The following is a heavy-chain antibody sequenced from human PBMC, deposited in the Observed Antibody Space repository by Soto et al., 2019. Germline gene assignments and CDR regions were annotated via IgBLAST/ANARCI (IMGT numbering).Heavy chain of an antibody. Sequence: GESLKISCKGSGDSFTNSWIGWVRQKSGEGLGWMGIIYPGDSDIRYSPSFEGQVTISADKSISTAYLQWSSLKASDTAKYYCARPTQPAYYYYGMDVWGQGTTVTVSS. CDR1: GDSFTNSW. J-gene: IGHJ6*02. CDR3: ARPTQPAYYYYGMDV. V-gene: IGHV5-51*01. D-gene: IGHD6-6*01. CDR2: IYPGDSDI.